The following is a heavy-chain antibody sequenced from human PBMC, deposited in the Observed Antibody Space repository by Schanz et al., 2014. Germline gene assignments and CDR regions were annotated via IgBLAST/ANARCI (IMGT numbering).Heavy chain of an antibody. J-gene: IGHJ5*02. D-gene: IGHD3-10*01. CDR3: AKDQLANYRGSGYNWFDP. CDR1: GFTFSSYW. V-gene: IGHV3-74*01. CDR2: IKSDGSTT. Sequence: VQLVESGGGVVQPGRSLRLSCAASGFTFSSYWMHWVRQAPGKGLVWVSRIKSDGSTTTYADSVKGRFTISRDNSKNTLYLQMNSLRADDTAVYYCAKDQLANYRGSGYNWFDPWGQGTLVTVSS.